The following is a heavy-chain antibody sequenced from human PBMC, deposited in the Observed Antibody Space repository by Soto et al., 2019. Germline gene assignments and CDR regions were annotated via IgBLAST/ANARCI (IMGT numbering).Heavy chain of an antibody. CDR3: ATENLNYGMDV. J-gene: IGHJ6*02. CDR2: IYYSGST. V-gene: IGHV4-30-4*01. CDR1: GGSISSGDYY. Sequence: KTSETLSLTCTVSGGSISSGDYYWSWIRQPPGKGLEWIGYIYYSGSTYYNPSLKSRVTISVDTSKNQFSLKLSSVTAADTAVYYCATENLNYGMDVWGQGTTVTVSS.